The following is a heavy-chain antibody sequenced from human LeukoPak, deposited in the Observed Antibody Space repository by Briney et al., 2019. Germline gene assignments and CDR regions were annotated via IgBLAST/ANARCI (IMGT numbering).Heavy chain of an antibody. Sequence: GGSLRLSCAASGFTFSTYARHWVRQAPGKGLEWVAAISYDGSNKDYADAVKGRFTISRDNSKTTLYLQMNSLRGEDTAVYYCARDPRGAVAGHFDYWGQGTLVTVSS. CDR2: ISYDGSNK. CDR3: ARDPRGAVAGHFDY. D-gene: IGHD6-19*01. V-gene: IGHV3-30*04. J-gene: IGHJ4*02. CDR1: GFTFSTYA.